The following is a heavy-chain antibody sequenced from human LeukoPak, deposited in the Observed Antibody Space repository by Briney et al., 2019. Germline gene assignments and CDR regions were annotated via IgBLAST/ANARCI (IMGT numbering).Heavy chain of an antibody. CDR1: GGSFRGYY. D-gene: IGHD6-13*01. CDR2: INHSGST. Sequence: QASETLSLTCAVYGGSFRGYYWSWIRQPPGKGLEWIGEINHSGSTNYNPSLKSRVTISVDTSKNQFSLKLSSVTAADTAVYYCARGRGSSWYDYWGQGTLVTVSS. J-gene: IGHJ4*02. CDR3: ARGRGSSWYDY. V-gene: IGHV4-34*01.